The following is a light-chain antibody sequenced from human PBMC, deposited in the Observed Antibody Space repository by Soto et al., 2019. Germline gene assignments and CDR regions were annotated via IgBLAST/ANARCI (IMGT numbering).Light chain of an antibody. Sequence: QPLLTQSPSASATLGASVKLTCTLSSGHSCFAIAWHQQQPEKGPRYLMKLNSDGSHSKGDGIPDRFSGSRSGAERYLTISSLQSEDEADYYCQTWGTGIRVFGGGTKLTV. CDR3: QTWGTGIRV. V-gene: IGLV4-69*01. J-gene: IGLJ2*01. CDR2: LNSDGSH. CDR1: SGHSCFA.